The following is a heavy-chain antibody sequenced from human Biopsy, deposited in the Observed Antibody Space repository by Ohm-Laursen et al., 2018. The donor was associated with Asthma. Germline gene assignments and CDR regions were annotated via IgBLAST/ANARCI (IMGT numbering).Heavy chain of an antibody. J-gene: IGHJ5*02. CDR3: ARTTYGHDGFDP. V-gene: IGHV4-31*03. D-gene: IGHD4-17*01. CDR1: GGSINIGDYY. Sequence: SDTLSLTCTVSGGSINIGDYYWSWIRQHTVKGLEWIGHIYYSGSTYYNPSLKSRVSISLDTSKNQFSLSVTSVTAADTAVYYCARTTYGHDGFDPWGQGTLVTVSS. CDR2: IYYSGST.